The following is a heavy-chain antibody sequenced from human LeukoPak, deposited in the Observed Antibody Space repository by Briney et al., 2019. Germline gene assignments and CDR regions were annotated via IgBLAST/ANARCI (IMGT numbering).Heavy chain of an antibody. D-gene: IGHD6-13*01. CDR1: GGSLIDHY. Sequence: TSETLSLTCAVYGGSLIDHYWNWIRQPPGKGLEWIGEINHSGTTKYNLSLKSRVTISVDTSKNQFSLNLNSVTAADTAVYYCARGNIAAAVKYWGQGTLVTVSS. CDR3: ARGNIAAAVKY. V-gene: IGHV4-34*01. CDR2: INHSGTT. J-gene: IGHJ1*01.